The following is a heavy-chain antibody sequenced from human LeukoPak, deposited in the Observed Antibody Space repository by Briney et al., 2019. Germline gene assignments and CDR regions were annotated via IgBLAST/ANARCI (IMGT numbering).Heavy chain of an antibody. D-gene: IGHD1-26*01. V-gene: IGHV1-2*02. CDR1: GYTFTDYY. CDR3: ARVGYSGSDRHLDYFES. CDR2: INPNSGGT. J-gene: IGHJ4*02. Sequence: ASVKVSCKTSGYTFTDYYMHWMRQAPGQGLEWMGWINPNSGGTKYAQKFQDRVTMTRDTSTSTAYMELSRLRADDTAVYYCARVGYSGSDRHLDYFESCGQGNLVTVSS.